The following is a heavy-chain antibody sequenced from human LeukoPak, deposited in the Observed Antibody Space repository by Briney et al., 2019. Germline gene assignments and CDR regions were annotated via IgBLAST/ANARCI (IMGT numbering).Heavy chain of an antibody. J-gene: IGHJ3*02. CDR2: IYYSGST. CDR3: ASSSGSYEEQDDAFDI. D-gene: IGHD3-10*01. CDR1: GGSISRSDYY. Sequence: SETLSLTCSVSGGSISRSDYYWSWIRQPPGKGLEWIGYIYYSGSTNYNPSLKSRVTISVDTSKNQFSLKLSSVTAADTAVYYCASSSGSYEEQDDAFDIWGQGTMVTVSS. V-gene: IGHV4-61*08.